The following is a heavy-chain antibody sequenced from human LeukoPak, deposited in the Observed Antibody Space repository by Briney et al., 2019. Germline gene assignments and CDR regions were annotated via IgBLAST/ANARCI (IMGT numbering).Heavy chain of an antibody. D-gene: IGHD3-22*01. CDR2: ISWNSGSI. CDR1: GFTFDDYA. Sequence: PGGSLRLSCAASGFTFDDYAMHWVRQAPGKGPEWVSGISWNSGSIGYADSVKGRFTISRDNAKNSLYLQMNSLRAEDTALYYCAKDRTGYDDSSGYFDYWGQGTLVTVSS. CDR3: AKDRTGYDDSSGYFDY. V-gene: IGHV3-9*01. J-gene: IGHJ4*02.